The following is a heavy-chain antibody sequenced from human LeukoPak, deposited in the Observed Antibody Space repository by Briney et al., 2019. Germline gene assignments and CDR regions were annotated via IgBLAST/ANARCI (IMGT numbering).Heavy chain of an antibody. CDR3: ARDGEYSSSWPYYYYGMDV. Sequence: SETLSLTCTVSGGSISSYYWSWIRQPPAQGLDWIGYIYYSGSTNYNPSLKSRVTISVNTSKNQFSLKLSSVTAADTAVYYCARDGEYSSSWPYYYYGMDVWGQGTPVTVSS. CDR1: GGSISSYY. V-gene: IGHV4-59*01. CDR2: IYYSGST. J-gene: IGHJ6*02. D-gene: IGHD6-13*01.